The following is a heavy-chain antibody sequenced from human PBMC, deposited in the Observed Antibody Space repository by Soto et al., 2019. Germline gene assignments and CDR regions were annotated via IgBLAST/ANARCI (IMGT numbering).Heavy chain of an antibody. CDR3: ATSDYDSSAYFGQTGTFEY. CDR2: IYSGGST. V-gene: IGHV3-53*01. J-gene: IGHJ4*02. Sequence: PGGSLRLSCVASGFTVSTNYMTWVRQAPGKGLEWVSVIYSGGSTYYADSVKGRFTISRDNFKNTLHLQMNSLRAEDTAVYYCATSDYDSSAYFGQTGTFEYWGQGTLVTVSS. D-gene: IGHD3-22*01. CDR1: GFTVSTNY.